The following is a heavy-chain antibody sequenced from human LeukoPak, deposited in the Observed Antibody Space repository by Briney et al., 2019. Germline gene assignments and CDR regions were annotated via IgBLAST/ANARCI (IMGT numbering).Heavy chain of an antibody. Sequence: PGRSLRLSCAASGFTFSSYAMSWVRQAPGKGLEWVSAISGSGGSTYYADSVKGRFTISRDNSKNTLYLQMNSLRAEDTAVYYCATDPPGDIVVVPAARRAYFDYWGQGSLVTVSS. V-gene: IGHV3-23*01. J-gene: IGHJ4*02. CDR1: GFTFSSYA. CDR3: ATDPPGDIVVVPAARRAYFDY. CDR2: ISGSGGST. D-gene: IGHD2-2*01.